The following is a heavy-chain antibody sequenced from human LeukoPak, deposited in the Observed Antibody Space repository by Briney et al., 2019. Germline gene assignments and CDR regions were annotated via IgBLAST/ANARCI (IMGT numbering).Heavy chain of an antibody. CDR1: GFTFSSYA. CDR3: AKRAAYYYDSSGYYNDY. CDR2: ISGSGGST. V-gene: IGHV3-23*01. Sequence: PGVSLRLSCAASGFTFSSYAMSWVRQAPGKGLEWVSAISGSGGSTYYADSVKGRFTISRDNSKNTLYLQMNSLRAEDTAVYYCAKRAAYYYDSSGYYNDYWGQGTLVTVSS. J-gene: IGHJ4*02. D-gene: IGHD3-22*01.